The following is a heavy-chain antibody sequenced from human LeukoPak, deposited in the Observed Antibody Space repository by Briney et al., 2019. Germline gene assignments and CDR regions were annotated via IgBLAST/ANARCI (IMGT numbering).Heavy chain of an antibody. CDR1: GFTFSDYY. D-gene: IGHD2-2*01. J-gene: IGHJ6*04. Sequence: GGSLRLSCAASGFTFSDYYMSWIRQAPGKGLEWVSYISNSHTNIYYADSVKGRFTISRDNSKNTVYLQMNSLRPEDTAVYYCAKVGGSFCTSLSCFGLDVWGKGTTVTVSP. CDR3: AKVGGSFCTSLSCFGLDV. V-gene: IGHV3-11*01. CDR2: ISNSHTNI.